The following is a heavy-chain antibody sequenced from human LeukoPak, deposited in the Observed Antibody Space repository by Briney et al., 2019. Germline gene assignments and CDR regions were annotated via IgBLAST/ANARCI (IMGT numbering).Heavy chain of an antibody. Sequence: SETLSLTCTVSGGSISSSSYYWGWIRQPPGRGLEWIGSIHYSGSTYYNPSLKSRVTISVDTSKNQFSLKLSSVTAADTAVYYCARVSGYPRDAFDIWGQGTMVTVSS. D-gene: IGHD5-12*01. V-gene: IGHV4-39*01. J-gene: IGHJ3*02. CDR1: GGSISSSSYY. CDR2: IHYSGST. CDR3: ARVSGYPRDAFDI.